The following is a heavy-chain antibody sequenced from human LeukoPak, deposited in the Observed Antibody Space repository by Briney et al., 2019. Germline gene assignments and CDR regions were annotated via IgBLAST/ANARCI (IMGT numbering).Heavy chain of an antibody. CDR1: GFTFSSYE. D-gene: IGHD3-9*01. J-gene: IGHJ4*02. CDR3: ARDYQNDILTGYSHYYFDY. CDR2: ISSSGSTI. V-gene: IGHV3-48*03. Sequence: GGTLRLSCAASGFTFSSYEMNWVRQAPGKGLEWVSYISSSGSTIYYADSVKGRFTISRDNAKNSLYLQMNSLRAEDTAVYYCARDYQNDILTGYSHYYFDYWGQGTLVTVSS.